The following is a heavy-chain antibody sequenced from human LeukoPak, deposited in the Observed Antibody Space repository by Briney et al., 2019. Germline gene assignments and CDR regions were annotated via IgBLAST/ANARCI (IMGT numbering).Heavy chain of an antibody. V-gene: IGHV3-53*01. CDR1: GFTVSSNY. J-gene: IGHJ4*02. CDR2: IYSGGST. CDR3: ARDPLRDDYVWGNYRNGADY. Sequence: GGSLRLSCAASGFTVSSNYMSWVRQAPGKGLEWVSVIYSGGSTYYADSVKGRFTISRDNSKNTLYLQMNSLRAEDTAVYYCARDPLRDDYVWGNYRNGADYWGQGTLVTVSS. D-gene: IGHD3-16*02.